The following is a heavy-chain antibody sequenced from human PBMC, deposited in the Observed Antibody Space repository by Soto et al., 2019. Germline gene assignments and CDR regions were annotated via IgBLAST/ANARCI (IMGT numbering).Heavy chain of an antibody. CDR3: ARGERYCTNGVCYSRWFDP. D-gene: IGHD2-8*01. J-gene: IGHJ5*02. CDR2: IYYSGST. V-gene: IGHV4-59*01. CDR1: GGSISSYY. Sequence: ETLSLTGTVSGGSISSYYWSWIRQPPGKGLEWIGYIYYSGSTNYNPSLKSRVTISVDTSKNQFSLKLSSVTAADTAVYYCARGERYCTNGVCYSRWFDPWGQGTLVTVSS.